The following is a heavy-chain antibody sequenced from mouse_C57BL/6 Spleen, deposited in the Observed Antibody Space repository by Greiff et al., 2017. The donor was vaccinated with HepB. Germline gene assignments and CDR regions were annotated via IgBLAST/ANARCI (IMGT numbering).Heavy chain of an antibody. CDR1: GYTFTDYN. D-gene: IGHD2-4*01. J-gene: IGHJ4*01. CDR2: INPNNGGT. CDR3: ARIYYDYDVIYYYAMDY. Sequence: VQLQQSGPELVKPGASVKIPCKASGYTFTDYNMDWVKQSHGKSLEWIGDINPNNGGTIYNQKFKGKATLTVDKSSSTAYMELRSLTSEDTAVYYCARIYYDYDVIYYYAMDYWGQGTSVTVSS. V-gene: IGHV1-18*01.